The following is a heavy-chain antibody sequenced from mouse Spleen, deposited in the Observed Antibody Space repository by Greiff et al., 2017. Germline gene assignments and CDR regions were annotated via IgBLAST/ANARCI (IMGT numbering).Heavy chain of an antibody. Sequence: EVKLVESGAELVKLGASVKLSCTASGFNIKDTYMHWVKQRPEQGLEWIGRIDPANGNTKYDPKFQGKATITADTSSNTAYLQLSSLTSEDTAVYYCARSDGNYLFDYWGQGTTLTVSS. J-gene: IGHJ2*01. CDR3: ARSDGNYLFDY. CDR2: IDPANGNT. D-gene: IGHD2-1*01. V-gene: IGHV14-3*02. CDR1: GFNIKDTY.